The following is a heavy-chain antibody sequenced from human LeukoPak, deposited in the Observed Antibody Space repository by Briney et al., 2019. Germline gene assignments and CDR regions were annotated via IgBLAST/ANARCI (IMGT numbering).Heavy chain of an antibody. CDR2: ISSSSSYT. Sequence: GGSLRLSCAASGFTFSSYSMNWVRQAPGKGLEWVSSISSSSSYTYYADSVKGRFTISRDNAKNSLYLQMNSLRAEDTAVYYCARGFQRITIFGVVIIRGDAFDIWGQGTMVTVSS. CDR1: GFTFSSYS. V-gene: IGHV3-21*01. D-gene: IGHD3-3*01. J-gene: IGHJ3*02. CDR3: ARGFQRITIFGVVIIRGDAFDI.